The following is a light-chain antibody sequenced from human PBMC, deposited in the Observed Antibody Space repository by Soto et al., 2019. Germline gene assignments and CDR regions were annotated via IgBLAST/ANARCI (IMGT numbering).Light chain of an antibody. Sequence: EIVLTQSPGTLSLSPGERATLSCRASQSVSSYLAWYHQKPGQAPWLLIYGASSRATGIPDRFNGSGSGTDFTLTISRLEPEDFAVYYCHLYGSAAWTFGQGTTVEIK. CDR2: GAS. J-gene: IGKJ1*01. V-gene: IGKV3-20*01. CDR1: QSVSSY. CDR3: HLYGSAAWT.